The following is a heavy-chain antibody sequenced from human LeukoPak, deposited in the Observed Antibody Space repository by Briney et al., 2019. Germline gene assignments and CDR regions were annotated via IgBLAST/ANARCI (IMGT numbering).Heavy chain of an antibody. D-gene: IGHD4-17*01. CDR1: GGSISSYY. Sequence: SETLSLTCTVSGGSISSYYWSWIRQPPGKGLEWIGYISYSGTTNYNPPLKSRVTISIDTSKNQFSLKLSSVTAADTAMYYCARELDYGDYVGGPYYFDYWGQGTLVTVSS. CDR3: ARELDYGDYVGGPYYFDY. J-gene: IGHJ4*02. V-gene: IGHV4-59*12. CDR2: ISYSGTT.